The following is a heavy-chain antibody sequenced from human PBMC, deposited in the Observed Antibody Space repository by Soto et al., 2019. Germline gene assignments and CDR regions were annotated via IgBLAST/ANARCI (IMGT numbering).Heavy chain of an antibody. Sequence: EVQLLESGGGLVQPGGSLRLSCAASGFTFSSYAMSWVRQAPGKGLEWVSAISGSGGSTYYADSAKGRFTISRDNSKNTLYLQMNSLRAEDTAVYYCAKFDKIYDFWSGNNWFDPWGQGTLVTVSS. CDR2: ISGSGGST. V-gene: IGHV3-23*01. CDR1: GFTFSSYA. D-gene: IGHD3-3*01. CDR3: AKFDKIYDFWSGNNWFDP. J-gene: IGHJ5*02.